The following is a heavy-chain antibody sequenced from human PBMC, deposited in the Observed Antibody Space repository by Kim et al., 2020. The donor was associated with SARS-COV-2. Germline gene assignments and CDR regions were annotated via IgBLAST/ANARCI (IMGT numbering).Heavy chain of an antibody. V-gene: IGHV3-30*18. D-gene: IGHD3-22*01. J-gene: IGHJ4*02. Sequence: GRSLRLSCAASGFSFSTYGMHWVRQAPGKGLEWVALISYDESSKYYADSVKGRFTISRDNSKNTLYLQMNSLRAEDTALYYCAQRDHSGYSPGPYWGQGTLVTVSS. CDR2: ISYDESSK. CDR3: AQRDHSGYSPGPY. CDR1: GFSFSTYG.